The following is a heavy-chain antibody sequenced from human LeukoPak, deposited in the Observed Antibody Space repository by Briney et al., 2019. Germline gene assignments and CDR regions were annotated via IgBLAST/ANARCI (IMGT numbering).Heavy chain of an antibody. CDR3: ARFFRCGGDCQNYYYGMDV. V-gene: IGHV3-74*01. J-gene: IGHJ6*02. CDR2: INSDGSST. Sequence: GSLRLSCAASGFTFSSYWMHWVRQAPGKGLVWVSRINSDGSSTSYADSVKGRFTISRDNAKNTLYLQMNSLRAEDTAVYYCARFFRCGGDCQNYYYGMDVWGQGTTVTVS. D-gene: IGHD2-21*02. CDR1: GFTFSSYW.